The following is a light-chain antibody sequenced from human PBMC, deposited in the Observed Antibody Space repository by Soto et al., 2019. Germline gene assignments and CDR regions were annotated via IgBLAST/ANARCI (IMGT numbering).Light chain of an antibody. CDR2: SLS. CDR3: MQRIEYPIT. CDR1: HSLLHSNGYNY. J-gene: IGKJ5*01. Sequence: DIVMTPSQLSLPVTPGDPASISCRSSHSLLHSNGYNYVDWYLQKPGQSPQLLIYSLSSRASGVPDRFSGSGSGTAFTLKISRVEAEDVGVYYCMQRIEYPITFGQGTRLEIK. V-gene: IGKV2-40*01.